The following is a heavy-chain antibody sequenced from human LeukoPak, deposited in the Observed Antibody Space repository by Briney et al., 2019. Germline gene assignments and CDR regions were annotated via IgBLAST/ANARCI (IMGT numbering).Heavy chain of an antibody. J-gene: IGHJ6*03. D-gene: IGHD3-16*01. CDR2: ISSSGSTI. CDR3: ATFAMGGSSYYYYYYMDV. Sequence: GGSLRLSCAASGFTFSDYYVSWIRQAPGKGLEWVSYISSSGSTIYYADSVKGRFTISRDNAKNSLYLQMNSLRAEDTAVYYCATFAMGGSSYYYYYYMDVWGKGTTVTVSS. V-gene: IGHV3-11*04. CDR1: GFTFSDYY.